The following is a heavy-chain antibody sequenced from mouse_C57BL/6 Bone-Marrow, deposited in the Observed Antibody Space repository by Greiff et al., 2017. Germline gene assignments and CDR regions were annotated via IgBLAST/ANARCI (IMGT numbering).Heavy chain of an antibody. CDR2: FDPENGDT. J-gene: IGHJ4*01. CDR3: TGGGAMDY. V-gene: IGHV14-4*01. CDR1: GFNIKDDY. Sequence: VQLQQSGAELVRPGASVKLSCTASGFNIKDDYMHWVKQRPEQGLEWIGWFDPENGDTEYASKFQGKAPITADTSSNTAYLQLSSLTSEDTAVYYCTGGGAMDYWGQGTSVTVSS.